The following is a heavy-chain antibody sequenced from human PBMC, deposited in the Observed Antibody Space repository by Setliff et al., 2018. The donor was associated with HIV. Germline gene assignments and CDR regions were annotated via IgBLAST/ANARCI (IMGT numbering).Heavy chain of an antibody. V-gene: IGHV4-34*01. CDR1: GGTFSLHY. Sequence: PSETLSLTCAVPGGTFSLHYYTWIRQSPLRGLEWIGEINHSGGTRYNPSLESRVTMSLDSSRKQFSLRLISVPAADTAVYYCSRRSNVWGSYRFDYWGQGTLVTVSS. J-gene: IGHJ4*02. CDR3: SRRSNVWGSYRFDY. D-gene: IGHD3-16*02. CDR2: INHSGGT.